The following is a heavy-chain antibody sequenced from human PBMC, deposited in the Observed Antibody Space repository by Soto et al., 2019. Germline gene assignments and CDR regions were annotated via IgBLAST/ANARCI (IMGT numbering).Heavy chain of an antibody. Sequence: ASVKVSCKASGYTFTNYGIIWVRQAPGQGLEWMGWINPNSGGTNYAQKFQGWVTMTRDTSISTAYMELSRLRSDDTAVYYCARDLCDIVFVPAALARYPSYGMDVWGQGTTVTVSS. CDR3: ARDLCDIVFVPAALARYPSYGMDV. V-gene: IGHV1-2*04. J-gene: IGHJ6*02. CDR2: INPNSGGT. CDR1: GYTFTNYG. D-gene: IGHD2-2*01.